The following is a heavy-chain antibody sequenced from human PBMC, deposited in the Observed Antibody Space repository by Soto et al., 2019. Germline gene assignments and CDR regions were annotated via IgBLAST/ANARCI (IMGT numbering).Heavy chain of an antibody. V-gene: IGHV3-11*01. J-gene: IGHJ4*02. Sequence: TGGSLRLSCAASGFTFSDYYMSWIRQAPGKGLEWVSYISSSGSTIYYADSVKGRFTISRDNAKNSLYLQMNSLRAEDTAVYYCARDERGPSIAARVSVNYFDYWGQGTLVTVSS. CDR1: GFTFSDYY. D-gene: IGHD6-6*01. CDR3: ARDERGPSIAARVSVNYFDY. CDR2: ISSSGSTI.